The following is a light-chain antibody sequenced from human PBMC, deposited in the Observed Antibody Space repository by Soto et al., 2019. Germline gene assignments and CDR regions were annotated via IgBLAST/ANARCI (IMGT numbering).Light chain of an antibody. V-gene: IGLV2-11*01. CDR1: SSDVGGYNY. J-gene: IGLJ1*01. Sequence: QSVLTQPRSVSGSPGQSVTISCTGTSSDVGGYNYVSWYQQYPGKAPKLMIFDVSKRPSGVPDRFSGSKSANTASLTISGLQAEDEADYYCCSYAGSYTYVFGTGTKVTVL. CDR2: DVS. CDR3: CSYAGSYTYV.